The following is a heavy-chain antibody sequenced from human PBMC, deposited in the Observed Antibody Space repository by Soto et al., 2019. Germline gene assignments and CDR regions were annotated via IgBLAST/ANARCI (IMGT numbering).Heavy chain of an antibody. V-gene: IGHV1-8*01. CDR1: GYTFTNYD. CDR3: ARDWYSGYDFNPNYYYGLDV. Sequence: ASVKVSCKASGYTFTNYDINWVRQATGQGLEWMGWMNPKSGNTGSAQQFQGRVILTRSTSISTAYMELSSLRSEDTAVYYCARDWYSGYDFNPNYYYGLDVWGQGTTVTVSS. D-gene: IGHD1-26*01. CDR2: MNPKSGNT. J-gene: IGHJ6*02.